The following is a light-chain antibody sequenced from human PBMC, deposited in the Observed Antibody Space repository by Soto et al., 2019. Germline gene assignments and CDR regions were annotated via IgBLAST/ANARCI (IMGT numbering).Light chain of an antibody. J-gene: IGLJ1*01. V-gene: IGLV2-11*01. Sequence: QCALARPRSVSGSPGEAGTISCTGTSSDVGGYNYVSWYQQHPGKAPKLMIYDVSKRPSGVPDRFSGSKSGNTASLTISGLQAEDEADYYCCSYAGSYTFYVFGTGTKVTVL. CDR3: CSYAGSYTFYV. CDR1: SSDVGGYNY. CDR2: DVS.